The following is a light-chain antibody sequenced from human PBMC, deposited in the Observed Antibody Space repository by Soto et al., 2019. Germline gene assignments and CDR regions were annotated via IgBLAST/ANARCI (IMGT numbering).Light chain of an antibody. CDR1: SSDVGDYNY. J-gene: IGLJ2*01. CDR3: SSYTSSSTL. Sequence: QSALTQPASVSGSPGQSITISCTGTSSDVGDYNYVSWYQQHPGKAPKLIISEVSNRPSGVSNRFSGSKSGDTASLTISGLQAEDEADYYCSSYTSSSTLFGGGTKLTVL. V-gene: IGLV2-14*01. CDR2: EVS.